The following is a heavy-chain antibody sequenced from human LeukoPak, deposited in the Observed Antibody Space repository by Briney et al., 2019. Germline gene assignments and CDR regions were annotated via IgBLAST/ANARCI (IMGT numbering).Heavy chain of an antibody. J-gene: IGHJ4*02. Sequence: GGSLRLSCEGSAFIFSGHWMNWVRQTPGKGLEWVASIKEDGSERQYVDSVKGRFTISRDNSKNTLYLQMNSLRAEDTAVYYCAKILSRATWSDYWGQGTLVTVSS. V-gene: IGHV3-7*03. CDR3: AKILSRATWSDY. CDR1: AFIFSGHW. D-gene: IGHD2/OR15-2a*01. CDR2: IKEDGSER.